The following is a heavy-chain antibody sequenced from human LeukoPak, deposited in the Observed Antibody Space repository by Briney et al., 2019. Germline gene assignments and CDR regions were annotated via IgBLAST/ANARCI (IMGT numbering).Heavy chain of an antibody. J-gene: IGHJ4*02. CDR3: ASLEYGFGLRYDY. D-gene: IGHD3-10*01. V-gene: IGHV4-4*09. Sequence: SETLSLTCTVSGGSISSYYWSWIRQPPGKGLEWIGYIYTSGSTNYNPSLKSRVTISVDTSKNQFSLKLSSVTAADTAVYYCASLEYGFGLRYDYWGQGTLVTVSS. CDR1: GGSISSYY. CDR2: IYTSGST.